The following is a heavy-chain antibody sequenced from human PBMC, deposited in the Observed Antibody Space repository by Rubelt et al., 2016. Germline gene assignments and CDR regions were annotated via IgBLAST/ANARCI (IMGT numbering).Heavy chain of an antibody. CDR2: FDPEDGET. CDR3: ATGQYSSGCDY. Sequence: QVQLVQSGAEVKKPGASVKVSCKVSGYTFTELSMHWVRQAPGKGLEWMGGFDPEDGETIYAQRFQGRGTMTEDTATATAYMELSSLRSEDTALYYWATGQYSSGCDYWGQGTLVTVSS. D-gene: IGHD6-19*01. V-gene: IGHV1-24*01. J-gene: IGHJ4*02. CDR1: GYTFTELS.